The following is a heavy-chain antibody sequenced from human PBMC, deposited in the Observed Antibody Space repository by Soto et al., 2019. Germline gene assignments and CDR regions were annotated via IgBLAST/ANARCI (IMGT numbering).Heavy chain of an antibody. D-gene: IGHD6-19*01. CDR1: GYTFTSYA. V-gene: IGHV1-3*01. CDR2: INAGNGNT. J-gene: IGHJ4*02. Sequence: ASVMVSCKASGYTFTSYAMHWVRQAPGQRLEWMGWINAGNGNTKYSQKFQGRVTITRDTSASTAYMELSSLRSEDTAVYYCARDGIAVAVNFDYWGQGTLVTVSS. CDR3: ARDGIAVAVNFDY.